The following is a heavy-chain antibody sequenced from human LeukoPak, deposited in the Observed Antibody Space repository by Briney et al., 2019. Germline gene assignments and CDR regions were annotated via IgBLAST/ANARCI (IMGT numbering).Heavy chain of an antibody. Sequence: ASVKVSCKASGYTFTSYGISWVRQAPGQGLEWVGIINSSDGDSRNAQKFQGRVTMTRDTSTRTVYMELSSLRSEDTAVYYCAKDGGSYSADYWGQGTLVTVSS. CDR1: GYTFTSYG. J-gene: IGHJ4*02. V-gene: IGHV1-46*01. CDR3: AKDGGSYSADY. CDR2: INSSDGDS. D-gene: IGHD3-10*01.